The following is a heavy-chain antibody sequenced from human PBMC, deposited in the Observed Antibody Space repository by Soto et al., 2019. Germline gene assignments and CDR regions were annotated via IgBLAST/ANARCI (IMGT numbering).Heavy chain of an antibody. D-gene: IGHD1-26*01. J-gene: IGHJ4*02. CDR3: AGMLVVVGASLDY. CDR2: ISSSSSYI. V-gene: IGHV3-21*01. CDR1: GFTFSSYS. Sequence: GGSLRLSCAASGFTFSSYSMNWVRQAPGKGLEWVSSISSSSSYIYYADSVKGRFTISRDNAKNSLYLQMNSLRAEDTAVYYCAGMLVVVGASLDYLGQGTLVTVSS.